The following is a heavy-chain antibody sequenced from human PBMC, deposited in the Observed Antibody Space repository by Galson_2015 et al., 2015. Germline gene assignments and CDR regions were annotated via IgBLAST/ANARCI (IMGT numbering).Heavy chain of an antibody. D-gene: IGHD2-15*01. J-gene: IGHJ4*02. CDR1: GFPFRSYA. Sequence: LILSCAASGFPFRSYAMSWVRQAPGQGLEWVSVISARDGGTYYADSVKGRFTISRDNFKNMLYVQMHKLRAEDTAVYYCARDGGPATGGLDCHYWGQGTRVTVSS. CDR3: ARDGGPATGGLDCHY. V-gene: IGHV3-23*01. CDR2: ISARDGGT.